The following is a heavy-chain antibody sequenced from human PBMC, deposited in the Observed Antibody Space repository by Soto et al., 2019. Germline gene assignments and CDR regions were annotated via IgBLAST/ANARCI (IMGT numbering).Heavy chain of an antibody. D-gene: IGHD1-26*01. J-gene: IGHJ5*02. CDR3: AKDLFSGGSYPHWFDP. Sequence: QVNLVESGGGVVQPGKSLRLSCEASGFSFRSYGLHWVRQAPGKGLEWVGLISYDGSNKFYADSVRGRFTISRDNSNNTLYLQMTSLRVEDTAVYYCAKDLFSGGSYPHWFDPWGHGTLVTVSS. V-gene: IGHV3-30*18. CDR2: ISYDGSNK. CDR1: GFSFRSYG.